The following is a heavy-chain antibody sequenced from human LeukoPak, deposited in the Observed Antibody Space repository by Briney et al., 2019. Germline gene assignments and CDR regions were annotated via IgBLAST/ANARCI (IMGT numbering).Heavy chain of an antibody. D-gene: IGHD1-1*01. CDR1: GYSISSGYY. CDR2: IYHSGST. CDR3: ARDQLEPRY. J-gene: IGHJ4*02. Sequence: PSETLSLTCTVSGYSISSGYYWGWIRQPPGEGLEWIGSIYHSGSTYYNPSLKSRVTISVDTSKNQFSLKLSSVTAADTAVYYCARDQLEPRYWGQGTLVTVSS. V-gene: IGHV4-38-2*02.